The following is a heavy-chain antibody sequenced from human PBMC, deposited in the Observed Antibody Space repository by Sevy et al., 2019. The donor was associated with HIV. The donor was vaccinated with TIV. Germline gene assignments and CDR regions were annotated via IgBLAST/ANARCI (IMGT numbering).Heavy chain of an antibody. Sequence: ASVKVSCKVSGYTLTELSMHWLRQAPGKGLEWVGSFDPEDGETVYQHNFQGRVSMTEDTSTDTAYMEVISLKFEDTAVYYCATTKDYYDSSGYPFDYWGQGTLVTVSS. V-gene: IGHV1-24*01. CDR1: GYTLTELS. CDR2: FDPEDGET. J-gene: IGHJ4*02. CDR3: ATTKDYYDSSGYPFDY. D-gene: IGHD3-22*01.